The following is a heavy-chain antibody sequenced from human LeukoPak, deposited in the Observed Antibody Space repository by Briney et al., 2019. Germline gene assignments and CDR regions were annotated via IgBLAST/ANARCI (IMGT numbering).Heavy chain of an antibody. D-gene: IGHD2-2*01. CDR3: ARRSTSRPFDY. V-gene: IGHV4-39*01. Sequence: SETLSLICTVSGGSISSSGYYWGWIRQPPGKGLEWIGSIYYSGNTYYNPSLKSRVTISVDTSRNQFSLRLTSVTAADTAVYYCARRSTSRPFDYWGQGTLVTVSS. CDR1: GGSISSSGYY. J-gene: IGHJ4*02. CDR2: IYYSGNT.